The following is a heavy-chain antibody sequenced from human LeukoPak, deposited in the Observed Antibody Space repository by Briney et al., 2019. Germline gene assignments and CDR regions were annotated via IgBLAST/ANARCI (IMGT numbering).Heavy chain of an antibody. Sequence: PGRSLRLSCAASGFTFDDYAMHWVRQAPGKGLEWVSGISWHSENIGYADSVKGRFAISRDNAKNSLYLQMNSLRAEDTALYYCVKDVCSSIDECNSVARTFEYNFDYWGQGALVTVSS. CDR2: ISWHSENI. J-gene: IGHJ4*02. D-gene: IGHD6-19*01. CDR3: VKDVCSSIDECNSVARTFEYNFDY. V-gene: IGHV3-9*01. CDR1: GFTFDDYA.